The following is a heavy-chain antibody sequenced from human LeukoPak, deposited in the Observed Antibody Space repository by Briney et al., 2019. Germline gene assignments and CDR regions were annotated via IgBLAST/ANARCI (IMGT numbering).Heavy chain of an antibody. Sequence: PGRSLRLSCAASGFTLDSYTIHWVRQAPGEGLEWVAVISYDGTNKYYTDSVKGRFTISRDNSKNSLYLHMGSLRPEDTAVYYCAILSTIFGVISVWGQGTLVTVSS. CDR1: GFTLDSYT. CDR3: AILSTIFGVISV. J-gene: IGHJ4*02. D-gene: IGHD3-3*01. CDR2: ISYDGTNK. V-gene: IGHV3-30-3*01.